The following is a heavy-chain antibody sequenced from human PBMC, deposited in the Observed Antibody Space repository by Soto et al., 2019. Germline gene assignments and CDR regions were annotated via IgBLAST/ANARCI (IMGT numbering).Heavy chain of an antibody. J-gene: IGHJ4*02. CDR1: VYTFTSYA. Sequence: GASVKVSCKASVYTFTSYAIHWVRHASGQRLEWMGGINAGNGNTKYSQKFQGRVTITRDTSASTAYMELSSLRSEDTAVYYCARRALPRTAPATFDYWGKGTLVTVSS. D-gene: IGHD1-26*01. V-gene: IGHV1-3*01. CDR3: ARRALPRTAPATFDY. CDR2: INAGNGNT.